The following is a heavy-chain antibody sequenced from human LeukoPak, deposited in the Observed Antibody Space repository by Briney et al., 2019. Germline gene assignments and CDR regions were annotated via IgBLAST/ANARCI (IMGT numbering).Heavy chain of an antibody. CDR2: IYPSGST. CDR1: GGSISSYY. Sequence: SETLSLTCTVSGGSISSYYWSWIRQPAGKGLEWIGRIYPSGSTNYNPSLKSRVTMSVDTSKNHFSLNLSSVTAADTAVYYCARASSIAATNWFDPWGQGTLVTVSS. CDR3: ARASSIAATNWFDP. J-gene: IGHJ5*02. D-gene: IGHD6-6*01. V-gene: IGHV4-4*07.